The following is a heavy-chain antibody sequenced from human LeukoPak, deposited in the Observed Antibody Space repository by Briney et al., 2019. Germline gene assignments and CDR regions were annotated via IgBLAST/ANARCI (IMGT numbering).Heavy chain of an antibody. CDR2: ISGSGGST. V-gene: IGHV3-23*01. J-gene: IGHJ6*02. D-gene: IGHD2-2*01. CDR1: GFTFSSYS. CDR3: AKKGRYCSSTSCYLPIYYYYYGMDV. Sequence: GGSLRLSCAASGFTFSSYSMNWVRQAPGKGLEWVSAISGSGGSTYYADSVKGRFTISRDNSKNTLYLQMNSLRAEDTAVYYCAKKGRYCSSTSCYLPIYYYYYGMDVWGQGTTVTVSS.